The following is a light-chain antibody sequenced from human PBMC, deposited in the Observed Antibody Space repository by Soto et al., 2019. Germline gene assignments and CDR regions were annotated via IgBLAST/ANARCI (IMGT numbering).Light chain of an antibody. CDR2: DAS. CDR3: QQRRYWPVT. J-gene: IGKJ1*01. CDR1: QSVSSY. Sequence: EIVLTQSPAILSMSPGERATLSCRASQSVSSYFAWYQQKPGQAPRLLIYDASNRATGVPARFSGSGSGTDFPLPISSLEPEDFAVYYCQQRRYWPVTFGQGTKVEIK. V-gene: IGKV3-11*01.